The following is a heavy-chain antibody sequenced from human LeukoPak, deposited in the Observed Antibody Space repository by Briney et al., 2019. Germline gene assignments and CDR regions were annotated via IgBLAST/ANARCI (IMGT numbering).Heavy chain of an antibody. V-gene: IGHV4-39*01. CDR2: IAYSGST. Sequence: GSLRLSCAASGFTFSSYAMSWVRQAPGKGLEWIGSIAYSGSTFYTPSLKSRVTISADTSKSQFSLKLTSVTAANTAVYYCARHADCLGDCYRNWGRGTLVTVSS. J-gene: IGHJ4*02. CDR3: ARHADCLGDCYRN. CDR1: GFTFSSYA. D-gene: IGHD2-21*01.